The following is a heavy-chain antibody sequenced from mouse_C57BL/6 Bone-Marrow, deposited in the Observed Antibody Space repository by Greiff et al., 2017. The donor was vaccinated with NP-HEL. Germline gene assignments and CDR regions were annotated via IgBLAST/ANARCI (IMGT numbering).Heavy chain of an antibody. D-gene: IGHD2-4*01. J-gene: IGHJ4*01. Sequence: QVQLQQSGAELVRPGTSVKVSCKASGYAFTNYLIEWVKQRPGQGLEWIGVINPGSGGTNYNEKFKGKATLTADKSSSTAYMQLSSLTSEDSAVYFCASHDYDGGYAMDYWGQGTSVTVSS. CDR3: ASHDYDGGYAMDY. V-gene: IGHV1-54*01. CDR1: GYAFTNYL. CDR2: INPGSGGT.